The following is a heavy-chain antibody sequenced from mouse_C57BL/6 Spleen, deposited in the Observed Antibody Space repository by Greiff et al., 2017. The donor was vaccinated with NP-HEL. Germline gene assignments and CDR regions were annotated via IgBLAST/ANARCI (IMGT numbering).Heavy chain of an antibody. J-gene: IGHJ3*01. D-gene: IGHD2-4*01. CDR3: ARDGGLRAWFAY. CDR1: GFTFTDYY. V-gene: IGHV7-3*01. CDR2: IRNKANGYTT. Sequence: EVQLVESGGGLVQPGGSLSLSCAASGFTFTDYYMSWVRQPPGKALEWLGFIRNKANGYTTEYSASVKGRFTISRDNSQSILYLQMNALRAEDSATYYCARDGGLRAWFAYWGQGTLVTVSA.